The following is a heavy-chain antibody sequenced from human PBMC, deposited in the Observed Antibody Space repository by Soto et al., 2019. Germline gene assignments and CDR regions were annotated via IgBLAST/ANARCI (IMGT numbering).Heavy chain of an antibody. V-gene: IGHV4-4*02. CDR2: VHISGHS. CDR1: GGSVRAPDC. J-gene: IGHJ5*01. D-gene: IGHD1-1*01. CDR3: ARVRQGCSANNCYFDP. Sequence: SETLSLTCTLSGGSVRAPDCWNWVRQSPDKGLEWIAEVHISGHSNYNPSLRSRVSVSIDSSKNQFYLNLNSVTAADTAIYYCARVRQGCSANNCYFDPWGQGTQVTVSS.